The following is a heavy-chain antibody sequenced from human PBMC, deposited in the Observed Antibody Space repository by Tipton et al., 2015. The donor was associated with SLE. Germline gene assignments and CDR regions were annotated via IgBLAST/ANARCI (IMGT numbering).Heavy chain of an antibody. CDR1: GGSINSGSYY. CDR2: IYDSGIT. D-gene: IGHD6-13*01. V-gene: IGHV4-39*07. J-gene: IGHJ4*02. CDR3: ALSMTAATGPFDY. Sequence: TLSLTCTVSGGSINSGSYYWGCIRQPPGKGLEWIGSIYDSGITYYSPSLKSRVTISVDTSNNQFSLEVSSVTAADTAVYYCALSMTAATGPFDYWGQGTLVTVS.